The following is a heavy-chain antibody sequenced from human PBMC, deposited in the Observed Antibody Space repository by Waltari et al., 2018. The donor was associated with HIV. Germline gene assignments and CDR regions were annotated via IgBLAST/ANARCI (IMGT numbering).Heavy chain of an antibody. D-gene: IGHD3-16*01. CDR1: GFTFSGYC. Sequence: EVQLVESGGGLVKPGGSLRLSCAASGFTFSGYCVNWVRQAPGKGLEWVSSISSSSSYIADADSVKGRFTISRDNAKNSLYLQMNSLRAEDTAVYYCARDLRLRSPTYGMDVWGQGTTVTVSS. V-gene: IGHV3-21*01. J-gene: IGHJ6*02. CDR2: ISSSSSYI. CDR3: ARDLRLRSPTYGMDV.